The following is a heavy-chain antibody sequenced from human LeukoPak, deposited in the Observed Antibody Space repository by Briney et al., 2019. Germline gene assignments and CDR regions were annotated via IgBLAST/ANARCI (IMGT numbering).Heavy chain of an antibody. CDR3: ARYCSSTSCYKGNDAFDI. CDR1: GGSFSGYY. D-gene: IGHD2-2*02. J-gene: IGHJ3*02. V-gene: IGHV4-34*01. Sequence: SETLSLTCAVYGGSFSGYYWNWIRQPPGKGLEWIGEISHSGSTNYNPSLKSRITISVDTSKNQFSLKLSSVTAADTAVYYCARYCSSTSCYKGNDAFDIWGQGTMVTVSS. CDR2: ISHSGST.